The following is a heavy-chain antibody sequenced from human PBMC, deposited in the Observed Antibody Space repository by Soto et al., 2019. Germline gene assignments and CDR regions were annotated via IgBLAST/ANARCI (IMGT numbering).Heavy chain of an antibody. D-gene: IGHD3-10*01. V-gene: IGHV4-59*01. Sequence: PSETLSLTCTVSGGSISSYYWSWIRQPPGKGLEWIGYIYYSGSTNYNPSLKSRVTISVDTSKNQFSLKLSSVTAADTAMYYCARVDSYFPNWFDPWGQGTLVTVSS. CDR2: IYYSGST. J-gene: IGHJ5*02. CDR1: GGSISSYY. CDR3: ARVDSYFPNWFDP.